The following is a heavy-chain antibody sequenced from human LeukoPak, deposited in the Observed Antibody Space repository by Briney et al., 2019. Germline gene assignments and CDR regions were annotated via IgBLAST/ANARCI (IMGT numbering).Heavy chain of an antibody. CDR2: IYYSGNT. J-gene: IGHJ4*02. CDR1: GGSISSYY. CDR3: ARDPGVPAAYFDY. V-gene: IGHV4-59*12. D-gene: IGHD2-2*01. Sequence: SETLSLTCTVSGGSISSYYRSWIRQPPGKGLEWVGYIYYSGNTNYNPSLKSRVTISVDTSKNQFSLKLSSVTAADTAVYYCARDPGVPAAYFDYWGQGTLVTVSS.